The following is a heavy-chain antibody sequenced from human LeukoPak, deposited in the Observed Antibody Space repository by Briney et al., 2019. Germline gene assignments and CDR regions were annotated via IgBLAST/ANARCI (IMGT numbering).Heavy chain of an antibody. CDR3: AKGSYDSSGYYNFDY. CDR2: IDWNSGSI. V-gene: IGHV3-9*03. CDR1: VFTFDDYA. D-gene: IGHD3-22*01. Sequence: PGGSLRLSCPASVFTFDDYAMHWVRQAPGKGLEWVAGIDWNSGSIGYAESVKDRFTISRDNGKRTVYLQMNSLRAEDMALYYCAKGSYDSSGYYNFDYWGQRTLVSVSS. J-gene: IGHJ4*02.